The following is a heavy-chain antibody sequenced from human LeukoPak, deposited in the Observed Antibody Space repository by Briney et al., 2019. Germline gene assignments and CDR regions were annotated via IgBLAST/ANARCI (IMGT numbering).Heavy chain of an antibody. V-gene: IGHV1-2*02. D-gene: IGHD3-22*01. CDR3: ARVPVITMIVAVMGYYFDY. J-gene: IGHJ4*02. CDR2: INPNSGGT. Sequence: GASVKVSCKASGYTFTGYYMHWVRQAPGQGLEWMGWINPNSGGTNYAQKFQGRVTITRDTSISTAYMELSRLRSDDTAVYYCARVPVITMIVAVMGYYFDYWGQGTLVTVSS. CDR1: GYTFTGYY.